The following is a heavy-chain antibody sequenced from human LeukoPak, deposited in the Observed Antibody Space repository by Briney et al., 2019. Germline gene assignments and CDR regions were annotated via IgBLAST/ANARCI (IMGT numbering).Heavy chain of an antibody. Sequence: GESLKISCKGSGYSFTSYWIGWVRQMPGKGLEWMGIIYPDDSDTRYSPSFQDQVTISADKSISTAYLQWSSLKASDTAMYYCARLMNRIAAAIDYWGQGTLVTVSS. V-gene: IGHV5-51*01. J-gene: IGHJ4*02. D-gene: IGHD6-13*01. CDR3: ARLMNRIAAAIDY. CDR1: GYSFTSYW. CDR2: IYPDDSDT.